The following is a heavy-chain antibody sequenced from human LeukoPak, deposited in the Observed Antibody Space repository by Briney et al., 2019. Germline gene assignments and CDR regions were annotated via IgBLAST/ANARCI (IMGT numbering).Heavy chain of an antibody. D-gene: IGHD1-26*01. CDR3: ARAPSFGVGATSFDY. CDR1: GGSISSSSYY. V-gene: IGHV4-39*07. J-gene: IGHJ4*02. CDR2: IYYSGST. Sequence: PSETLSLTCTVSGGSISSSSYYWGWIRQPPGKGLEWIGSIYYSGSTYYNPSLKSRVTISVDTSKNQFSLKLSSVTAADTAVYYCARAPSFGVGATSFDYWGQGTLVTVSS.